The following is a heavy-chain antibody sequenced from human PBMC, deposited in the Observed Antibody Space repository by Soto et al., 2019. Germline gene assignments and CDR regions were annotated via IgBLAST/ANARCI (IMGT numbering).Heavy chain of an antibody. J-gene: IGHJ3*02. CDR2: INHSGST. Sequence: PSETLSLTCTVGGGSISSYYWSWIRQPPGKGLEWIGYINHSGSTNYNPSLKSRVTISVDTSKNQFSLKLSSVTAADTAVYYCARGRYYYDFWSGYNCDAFDIWGQGTMVTVSS. CDR1: GGSISSYY. CDR3: ARGRYYYDFWSGYNCDAFDI. V-gene: IGHV4-59*12. D-gene: IGHD3-3*01.